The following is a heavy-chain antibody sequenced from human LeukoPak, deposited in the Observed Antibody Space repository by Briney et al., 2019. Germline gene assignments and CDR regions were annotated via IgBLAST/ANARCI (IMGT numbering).Heavy chain of an antibody. CDR1: GFTFSSYA. CDR2: ISYDGSNK. V-gene: IGHV3-30-3*01. CDR3: ARGVVTNWNYVDY. Sequence: QPGGSLRLSCAASGFTFSSYAMHWVRQAPGKGLEWVAVISYDGSNKYYADSVKGRFTISRDNSKNTLYLQMNSLRAEDTAVYYCARGVVTNWNYVDYWGQGTLVTVSS. D-gene: IGHD1-1*01. J-gene: IGHJ4*02.